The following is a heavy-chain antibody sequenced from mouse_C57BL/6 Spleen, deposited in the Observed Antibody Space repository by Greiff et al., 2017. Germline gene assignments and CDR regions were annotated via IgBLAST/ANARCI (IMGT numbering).Heavy chain of an antibody. CDR3: AMSKIPYYYAMDY. CDR1: GYTFTSYW. V-gene: IGHV1-55*01. J-gene: IGHJ4*01. CDR2: IYPGSGST. Sequence: VQLQQPGAELVKPGASVKMSCKASGYTFTSYWITWVKQRPGQGLEWIGDIYPGSGSTNYNEKFKSKATLTVDTSSSTAYLQLSSLTSEDSAVYYCAMSKIPYYYAMDYWGQGTSVTVSS.